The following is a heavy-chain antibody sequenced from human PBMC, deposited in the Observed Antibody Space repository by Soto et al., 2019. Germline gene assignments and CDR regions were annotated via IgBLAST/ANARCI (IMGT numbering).Heavy chain of an antibody. J-gene: IGHJ5*02. CDR1: AGSISRYY. CDR2: ISYTVDA. D-gene: IGHD1-20*01. V-gene: IGHV4-59*08. Sequence: SETLSLTCSVSAGSISRYYWGWVRQSPGEGLEWIAHISYTVDASYNPSLKGRVTISVDTSTNQFSLRLTSVTAADTAVYYCTRRYNWNDYYFDPWGQGTLVTVSS. CDR3: TRRYNWNDYYFDP.